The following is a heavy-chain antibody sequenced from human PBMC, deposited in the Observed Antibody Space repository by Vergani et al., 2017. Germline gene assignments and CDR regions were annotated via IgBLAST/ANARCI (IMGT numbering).Heavy chain of an antibody. D-gene: IGHD1-26*01. Sequence: EVQLVESGGGLVQPGGSLKLSCAASGFTFSGSAMHWVRQASGKGLEWVGRIRSKANSYATAYAASVKGRFTISRDDSKNTSYLQMNSLKTEDSAVYYCTSRGGSYYSDYWGQGTLVTVSS. J-gene: IGHJ4*02. CDR3: TSRGGSYYSDY. V-gene: IGHV3-73*01. CDR2: IRSKANSYAT. CDR1: GFTFSGSA.